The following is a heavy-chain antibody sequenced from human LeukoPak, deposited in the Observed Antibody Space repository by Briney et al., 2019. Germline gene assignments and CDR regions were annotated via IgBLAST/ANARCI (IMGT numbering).Heavy chain of an antibody. CDR1: GFTFSSYW. V-gene: IGHV3-7*01. Sequence: GGSLRLSCAASGFTFSSYWMSWVRQTPGKGLEWVANIKQDGSEKYYVDSVKGRFTISRDNAKNSLYLQMNSLRAEDTAVYYCARASTGGAEAGNRWPVGYWGQGTLVTVSS. CDR2: IKQDGSEK. CDR3: ARASTGGAEAGNRWPVGY. J-gene: IGHJ4*02. D-gene: IGHD6-13*01.